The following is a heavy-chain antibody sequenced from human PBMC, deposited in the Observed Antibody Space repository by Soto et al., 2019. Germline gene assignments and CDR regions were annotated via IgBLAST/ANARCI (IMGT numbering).Heavy chain of an antibody. J-gene: IGHJ3*02. Sequence: GGSLRLSCAASGFTFSDYYMSWIRQAPGKGLEWVSYISSSVSTIYYADSVKGRFTISRDNAKNSLYLQMNSLRAEDTAVYYCAGGIQLTYYYDSSGSHDAFDIWGQGTMVT. D-gene: IGHD3-22*01. CDR3: AGGIQLTYYYDSSGSHDAFDI. CDR2: ISSSVSTI. CDR1: GFTFSDYY. V-gene: IGHV3-11*01.